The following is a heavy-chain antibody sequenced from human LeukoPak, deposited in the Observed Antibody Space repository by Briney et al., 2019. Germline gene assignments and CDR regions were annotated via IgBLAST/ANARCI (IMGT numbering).Heavy chain of an antibody. D-gene: IGHD2-8*01. CDR3: ARQGVRYDPNGYYYYMDV. CDR1: GRPNSSYY. Sequence: SDPLSLLCSVSGRPNSSYYWIWLRQPAGKARGWIGRIYTSGSTNYNPSLQSRVTMSVDTSKNQFSLKLSSVTAADTAVYYCARQGVRYDPNGYYYYMDVWGKGTTVTVSS. V-gene: IGHV4-4*07. CDR2: IYTSGST. J-gene: IGHJ6*03.